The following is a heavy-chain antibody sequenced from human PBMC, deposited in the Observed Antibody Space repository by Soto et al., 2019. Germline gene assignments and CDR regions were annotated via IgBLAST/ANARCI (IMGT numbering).Heavy chain of an antibody. J-gene: IGHJ3*01. CDR1: GFTFSSYG. Sequence: GSLRLSCAASGFTFSSYGMHWVRQAPGKGLECVAVILYDGSNKYYADSVKGRFTISRDNAKNTLYLQMNSLKAEDTAVYYCVRDRGYPDSFDVWGRGTMVTVSS. CDR2: ILYDGSNK. CDR3: VRDRGYPDSFDV. D-gene: IGHD3-10*01. V-gene: IGHV3-33*01.